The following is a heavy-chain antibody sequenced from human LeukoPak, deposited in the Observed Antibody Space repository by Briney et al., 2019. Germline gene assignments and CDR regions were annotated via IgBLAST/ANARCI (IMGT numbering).Heavy chain of an antibody. CDR1: GDRVSSNSAA. D-gene: IGHD2-15*01. CDR2: TYYRSKWYN. Sequence: LQTLSLTCALSGDRVSSNSAACNWIRQSPSRGLEWLGRTYYRSKWYNDYAVSVKSRITIHPDTSKNQFSLQLNSVTPEDTAVYYCARDKGGTRPYWYFDLWGRGTLVTVSS. J-gene: IGHJ2*01. V-gene: IGHV6-1*01. CDR3: ARDKGGTRPYWYFDL.